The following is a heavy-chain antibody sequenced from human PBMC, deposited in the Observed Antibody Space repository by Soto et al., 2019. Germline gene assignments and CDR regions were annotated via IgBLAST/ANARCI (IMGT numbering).Heavy chain of an antibody. D-gene: IGHD6-13*01. J-gene: IGHJ6*03. CDR1: GFTFSSYG. CDR2: IWYDGSNK. Sequence: SLRLSCAASGFTFSSYGIHWVRQAPGKGLEWVAVIWYDGSNKYYADSVKGRFTISRDNSKNTLYLQMNSLRAEDTAVYYCARETTSIAAAGTDYYYYMDVWGKGTTVTVS. CDR3: ARETTSIAAAGTDYYYYMDV. V-gene: IGHV3-33*01.